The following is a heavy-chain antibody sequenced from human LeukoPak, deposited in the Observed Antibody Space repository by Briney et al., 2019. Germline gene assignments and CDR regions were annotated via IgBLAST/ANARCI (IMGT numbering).Heavy chain of an antibody. Sequence: GASMNVSCKASGYTFTSNVITWVRQAPGQGLEWMGYITTYNGDTNYAQKFQGRVTMTTDTSMSTAYMELRSLRSDDTAMYYCARGRYSGSYTLFDYWGQGILVTVSS. CDR3: ARGRYSGSYTLFDY. CDR1: GYTFTSNV. V-gene: IGHV1-18*01. D-gene: IGHD1-26*01. J-gene: IGHJ4*02. CDR2: ITTYNGDT.